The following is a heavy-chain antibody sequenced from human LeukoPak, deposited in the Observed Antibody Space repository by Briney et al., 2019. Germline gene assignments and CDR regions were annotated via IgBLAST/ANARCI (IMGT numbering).Heavy chain of an antibody. CDR2: ST. CDR3: ARRSGVAVAGAFDY. CDR1: GFTFSSYW. V-gene: IGHV3-23*01. Sequence: GGSLRLSCAASGFTFSSYWMSWVRQAPGKGLEWVSGSTYYADSVKGRFTISRDNSKNTLYLQMNSLRAEDTAVYFCARRSGVAVAGAFDYWGQGTLVTVSS. D-gene: IGHD6-19*01. J-gene: IGHJ4*02.